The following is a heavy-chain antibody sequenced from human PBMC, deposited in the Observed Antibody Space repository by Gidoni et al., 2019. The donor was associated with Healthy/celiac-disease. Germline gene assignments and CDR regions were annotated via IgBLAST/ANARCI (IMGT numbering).Heavy chain of an antibody. D-gene: IGHD6-25*01. CDR2: IKWNGGST. J-gene: IGHJ4*02. CDR1: GFTFDDYG. Sequence: EVQLVESGGGVVRPGGSLRLSCAASGFTFDDYGMSWVRHAPGKGLGWVSGIKWNGGSTGYADSVKGRFTISRDNAKNALYLQMNSLRAEDTALYYCASGYSNGWGPYYYWGQGTLVTVSS. V-gene: IGHV3-20*04. CDR3: ASGYSNGWGPYYY.